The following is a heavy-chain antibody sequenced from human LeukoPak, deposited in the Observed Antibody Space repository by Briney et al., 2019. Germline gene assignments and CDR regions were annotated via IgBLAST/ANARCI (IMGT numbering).Heavy chain of an antibody. V-gene: IGHV3-30*02. CDR3: ARDHTYYDFWSGSYYYYMDV. D-gene: IGHD3-3*01. J-gene: IGHJ6*03. Sequence: GGSLRLSCAASGFTFSSYGMHWVRQAPGKGLEWVAFIRYDGSNKYYADSVKGRFTISRDNSKNTLYLQMNSLRAEDTAVYYCARDHTYYDFWSGSYYYYMDVWGKGTTVTVSS. CDR2: IRYDGSNK. CDR1: GFTFSSYG.